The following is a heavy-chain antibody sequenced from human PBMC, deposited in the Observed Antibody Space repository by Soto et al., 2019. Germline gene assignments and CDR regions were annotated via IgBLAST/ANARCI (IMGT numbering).Heavy chain of an antibody. CDR1: GDPLHIGGYY. V-gene: IGHV4-31*03. J-gene: IGHJ5*02. Sequence: SLSLACRVSGDPLHIGGYYWTWIRQRPGEGLEWMGYIYYTGKTYYNPSLESRLTMSVDRSKNQFSLKLNSVTAADTAVYYCGRDLTSNANCIDPWGQGTLVTVSS. CDR3: GRDLTSNANCIDP. D-gene: IGHD2-2*01. CDR2: IYYTGKT.